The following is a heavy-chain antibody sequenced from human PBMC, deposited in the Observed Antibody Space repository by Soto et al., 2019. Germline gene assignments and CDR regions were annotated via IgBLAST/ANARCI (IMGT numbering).Heavy chain of an antibody. J-gene: IGHJ4*02. CDR1: GFTFSTYD. CDR2: ISATDGGT. V-gene: IGHV3-23*01. D-gene: IGHD6-19*01. Sequence: EVQLLESGGGLVQPGGSLGLSCAASGFTFSTYDMSWVRQAPGKGLEWVSTISATDGGTYYADSVTGRFTISRDNSKNTLSLQMNSLRADDTAVYYCANGESSVWPAFDYWGQGTLVTVSS. CDR3: ANGESSVWPAFDY.